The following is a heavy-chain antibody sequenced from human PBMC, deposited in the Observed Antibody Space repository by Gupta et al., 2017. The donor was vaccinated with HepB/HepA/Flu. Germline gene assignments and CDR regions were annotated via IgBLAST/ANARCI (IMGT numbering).Heavy chain of an antibody. CDR3: ASAQWLVQTY. V-gene: IGHV1-2*02. CDR1: GYTFTDYF. CDR2: INPNNGAT. J-gene: IGHJ4*02. Sequence: QVQLVQSGAEMKKPGASVKVSCKTSGYTFTDYFIHWVRQAPGQGLEWMGWINPNNGATFYEQRFQGRVTMTSDTSISTAYMELSRLTSDDTAIYYCASAQWLVQTYWGQGTLVTVSS. D-gene: IGHD6-19*01.